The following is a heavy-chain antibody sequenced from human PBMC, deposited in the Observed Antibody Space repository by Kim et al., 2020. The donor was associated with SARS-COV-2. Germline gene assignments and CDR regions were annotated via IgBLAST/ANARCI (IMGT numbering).Heavy chain of an antibody. CDR2: ISYDENNK. D-gene: IGHD6-13*01. CDR1: GFTFSSYG. V-gene: IGHV3-33*05. J-gene: IGHJ6*02. Sequence: GWSLRLSCAASGFTFSSYGMHWVRQAPGKGLEWVAVISYDENNKYYADSVKGRFTISRDNSKNTLYLQMNSLRAEDTAVYYCARVLGAAAGTYYYYVMDVWGQGTTVTVSS. CDR3: ARVLGAAAGTYYYYVMDV.